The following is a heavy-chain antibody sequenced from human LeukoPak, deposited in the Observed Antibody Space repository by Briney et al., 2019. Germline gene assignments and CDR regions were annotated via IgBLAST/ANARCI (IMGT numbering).Heavy chain of an antibody. J-gene: IGHJ4*02. V-gene: IGHV3-15*01. CDR1: GLTFNNAW. CDR3: TTDVRRGDY. Sequence: GGSLRLSCAASGLTFNNAWMSWVRQAPGKGLEWVGLIKSKTDGGTADYGTPVKGRFTISRDDSKNTLYLQMNSLKTEDTAVYYCTTDVRRGDYRGQGTLVTVSS. CDR2: IKSKTDGGTA.